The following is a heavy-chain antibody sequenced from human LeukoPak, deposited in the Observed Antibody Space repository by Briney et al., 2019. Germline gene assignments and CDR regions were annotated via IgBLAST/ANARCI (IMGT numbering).Heavy chain of an antibody. CDR3: ARSVDTAMVYCFDY. J-gene: IGHJ4*02. V-gene: IGHV3-48*03. CDR2: ISSSSTTI. Sequence: GGSLRLSCAASGFTFSSYEMNWVRQAPGKGLEWVSYISSSSTTISYADSVKGRFTISRDNAKNSLYLQMNSLRAEDTAVYYCARSVDTAMVYCFDYWGQGTLVTVSS. D-gene: IGHD5-18*01. CDR1: GFTFSSYE.